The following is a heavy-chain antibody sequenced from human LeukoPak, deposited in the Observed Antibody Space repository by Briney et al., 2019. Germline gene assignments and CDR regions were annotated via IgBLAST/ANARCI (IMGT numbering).Heavy chain of an antibody. CDR1: GGSISSYY. CDR2: IYYSGST. V-gene: IGHV4-59*01. Sequence: SETLSLTFTVPGGSISSYYWSWIRQPPGKGLEWIGYIYYSGSTNYNPSLKSRVTISVDTSKNQFSLKLSSVTAADTAVYYCARDPSSSSWPYYYYGMDVWGQGTTVTVSS. CDR3: ARDPSSSSWPYYYYGMDV. J-gene: IGHJ6*02. D-gene: IGHD6-13*01.